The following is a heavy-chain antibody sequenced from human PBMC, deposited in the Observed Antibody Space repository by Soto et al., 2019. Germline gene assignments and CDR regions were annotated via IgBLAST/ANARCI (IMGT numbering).Heavy chain of an antibody. D-gene: IGHD5-18*01. J-gene: IGHJ6*02. Sequence: GGSLRLSCTASGFTFSIYAMSWVRQAPGKGLEWVSAITGSGGSTYYADSVKGRFTISRDNSKNTLYLQMNSLRAEDTAVYYCAKDMDTAVVYYYYGMDVWGQAPTVTVSS. V-gene: IGHV3-23*01. CDR1: GFTFSIYA. CDR3: AKDMDTAVVYYYYGMDV. CDR2: ITGSGGST.